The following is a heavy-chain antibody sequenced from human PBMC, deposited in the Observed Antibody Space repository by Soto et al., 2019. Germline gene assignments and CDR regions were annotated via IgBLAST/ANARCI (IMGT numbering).Heavy chain of an antibody. V-gene: IGHV3-21*06. Sequence: EVRLVESGGGLVKPGGSLRLSCAASGFTFNKYSMNWVRQAPGKGLEWVSSITSKTGDQYYADSVKGRFIISRDNPKNSLSLQVTSLRDEDTAVYYCARDLMPNDRGLGDLAYWGQGTLVTVSS. J-gene: IGHJ4*02. CDR1: GFTFNKYS. CDR3: ARDLMPNDRGLGDLAY. CDR2: ITSKTGDQ. D-gene: IGHD3-22*01.